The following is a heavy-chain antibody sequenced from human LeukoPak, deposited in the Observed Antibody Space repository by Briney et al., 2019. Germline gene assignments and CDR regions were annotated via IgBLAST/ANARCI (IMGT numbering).Heavy chain of an antibody. CDR1: GGSITTYY. Sequence: PSETLSLTCTVSGGSITTYYWSWIRQPPGKGLEWIGYINYSGTTNYNPSLKSRVTISVDTSKNQFSLKLTSVTAADTAVYYCARPNASGTYYRAFDIWGQGTMVTVSS. CDR3: ARPNASGTYYRAFDI. V-gene: IGHV4-59*01. J-gene: IGHJ3*02. CDR2: INYSGTT. D-gene: IGHD3-10*01.